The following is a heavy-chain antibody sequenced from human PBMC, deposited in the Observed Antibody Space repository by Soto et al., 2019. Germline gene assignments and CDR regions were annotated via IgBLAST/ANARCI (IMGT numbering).Heavy chain of an antibody. V-gene: IGHV4-34*01. CDR1: GGSFSGYY. CDR2: INHSGST. J-gene: IGHJ2*01. CDR3: ARGLRGYYDFWSGYYFWYFDL. Sequence: QVQLQQWGAGLLKPSETLSLTCAVYGGSFSGYYWSWIRQPPGKGLEWIGEINHSGSTNYNPSLKSRVTISVDTSKNQFSLKLSSVTAADTAVYYCARGLRGYYDFWSGYYFWYFDLWGRGTLVTVSS. D-gene: IGHD3-3*01.